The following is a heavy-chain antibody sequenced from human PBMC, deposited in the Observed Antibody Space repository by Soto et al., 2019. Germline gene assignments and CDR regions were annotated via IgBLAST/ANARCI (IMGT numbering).Heavy chain of an antibody. CDR3: ARARALEIFPIVVVTAPDDGMDV. CDR1: GGSISSGGYY. Sequence: SETLSLTCTVSGGSISSGGYYWSWIRQHPGKGLEWIGYIYYSGSTYYNPSLKSRVTISVDTSKNQFSLKLSSVTAADTAVYYCARARALEIFPIVVVTAPDDGMDVWGQGTTVTVSS. J-gene: IGHJ6*01. CDR2: IYYSGST. D-gene: IGHD2-21*02. V-gene: IGHV4-31*03.